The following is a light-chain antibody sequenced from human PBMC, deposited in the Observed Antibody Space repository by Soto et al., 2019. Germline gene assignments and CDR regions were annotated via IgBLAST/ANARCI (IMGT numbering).Light chain of an antibody. V-gene: IGKV3D-20*01. CDR3: QQYGISPIT. J-gene: IGKJ5*01. CDR1: QSVSSSH. Sequence: EIVLTQSPATLSLSPGERATLSCGASQSVSSSHLAWYQKKPGLAPRLLIYDASSRAAGIPDRFSGSGSGTDFTLTISRLEPEDFAVYYCQQYGISPITFGQGTRLEIK. CDR2: DAS.